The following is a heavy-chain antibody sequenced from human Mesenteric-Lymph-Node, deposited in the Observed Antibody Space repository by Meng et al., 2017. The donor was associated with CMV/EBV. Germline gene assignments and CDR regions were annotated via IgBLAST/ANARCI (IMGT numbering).Heavy chain of an antibody. J-gene: IGHJ4*02. CDR1: GFTFSNFA. Sequence: GGSLRLSCAASGFTFSNFAMSWVRQAPGKGLEWVSPITASGGSTYYADSVKGRFTISRDNSKNTLYLQMNRLRAEDTAVYYCAKVDCGSWYRGFFDYWGQGTLVTVSS. CDR2: ITASGGST. CDR3: AKVDCGSWYRGFFDY. V-gene: IGHV3-23*01. D-gene: IGHD6-13*01.